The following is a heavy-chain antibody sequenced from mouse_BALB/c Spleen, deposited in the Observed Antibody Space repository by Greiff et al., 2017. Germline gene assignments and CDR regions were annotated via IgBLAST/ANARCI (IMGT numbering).Heavy chain of an antibody. V-gene: IGHV2-9*02. CDR3: ARDRYGFAY. J-gene: IGHJ3*01. CDR1: GFSLTSYG. D-gene: IGHD2-14*01. Sequence: VQRVESGPGLVAPSQSLSITCTASGFSLTSYGVHWVRQPPGKGLEWLGVIWAGGSTNYNAALMSRLSISKDNSKSQFFIKMNSLQTDDTAMYYCARDRYGFAYWGQGTLPTVSA. CDR2: IWAGGST.